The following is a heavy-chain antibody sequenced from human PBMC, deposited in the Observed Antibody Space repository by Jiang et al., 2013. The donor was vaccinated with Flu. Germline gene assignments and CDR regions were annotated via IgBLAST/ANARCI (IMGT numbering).Heavy chain of an antibody. J-gene: IGHJ6*02. Sequence: GLVKPWGTLSLTCAVSGGSISANHWWTWVRQPPGKGLEWIGEVYQTGTTKYNPSLESRVTMSIDKSKNQFSLKLTSLTPADTGVYFCARVFSQNYYGMDVWGQGTTVTVSS. CDR3: ARVFSQNYYGMDV. CDR2: VYQTGTT. V-gene: IGHV4-4*02. CDR1: GGSISANHW.